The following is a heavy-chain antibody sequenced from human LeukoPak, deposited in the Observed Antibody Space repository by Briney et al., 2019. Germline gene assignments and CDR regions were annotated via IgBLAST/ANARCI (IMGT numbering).Heavy chain of an antibody. D-gene: IGHD3-16*02. CDR3: ARINVWGSYRYTPDY. V-gene: IGHV4-38-2*02. CDR2: FYHSGST. Sequence: SETLSLTCTVSGYSISSGYYWGWIRQPPGKGLEWIGSFYHSGSTYYNPSLKSRVTISVDTSKNQFSLKLSSVTAADTAVYYCARINVWGSYRYTPDYWGQGTLVTVSS. CDR1: GYSISSGYY. J-gene: IGHJ4*02.